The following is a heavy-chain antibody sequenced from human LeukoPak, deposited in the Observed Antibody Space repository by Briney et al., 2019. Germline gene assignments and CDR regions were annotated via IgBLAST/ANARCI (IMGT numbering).Heavy chain of an antibody. J-gene: IGHJ4*02. V-gene: IGHV1-18*04. CDR3: ARRHYDFWSGYFDDY. D-gene: IGHD3-3*01. CDR1: GYTFTGYY. Sequence: GASVKVSCKASGYTFTGYYMHWVRQAPGQGLEWMGWISAYNGNTNYAQKLQGRVTMTTDTSTSTAYMELRSLRSDDTAVYYCARRHYDFWSGYFDDYWGQGTLVTVSS. CDR2: ISAYNGNT.